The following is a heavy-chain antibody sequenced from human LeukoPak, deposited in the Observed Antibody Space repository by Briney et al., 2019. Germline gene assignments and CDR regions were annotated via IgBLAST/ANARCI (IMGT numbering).Heavy chain of an antibody. CDR3: ASKVKYYDILTGPLS. J-gene: IGHJ4*02. D-gene: IGHD3-9*01. Sequence: PGGSLRLSCAASGFTFSSYSMNWVRQAPGKGLEWVSSISSSSCYIYYADSVKGRFTISRDNAKNSLYLQMNSLRAEDTAVYYCASKVKYYDILTGPLSWGQGTLVTVSS. CDR1: GFTFSSYS. CDR2: ISSSSCYI. V-gene: IGHV3-21*03.